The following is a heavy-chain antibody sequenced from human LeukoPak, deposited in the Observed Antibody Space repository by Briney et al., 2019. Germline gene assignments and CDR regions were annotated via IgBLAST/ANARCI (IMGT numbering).Heavy chain of an antibody. J-gene: IGHJ4*02. D-gene: IGHD2-15*01. CDR3: TTQRYCSGGSCSDY. CDR1: GFTFSNAW. V-gene: IGHV3-15*01. CDR2: IKSKTDGGTT. Sequence: GSLRLSCAASGFTFSNAWMSWVRQAPGKGLEWVGRIKSKTDGGTTDYAAPVKGRFTISRDDSKNTLYLQMNSLKIEDTAVYYCTTQRYCSGGSCSDYWGQGTLVTVSS.